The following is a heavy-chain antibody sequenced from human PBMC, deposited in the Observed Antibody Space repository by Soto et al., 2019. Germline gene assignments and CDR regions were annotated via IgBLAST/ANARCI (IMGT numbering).Heavy chain of an antibody. Sequence: GGSLRLSCAASGFTFSSYSMNWVRQAPGKGLEWVSYISGSSSSIYYADSVKGRFTISRDNSEKTLYLQMNSLRAEDTATYFCATAYYDSRGFQDRWGQGTLVTVSS. CDR3: ATAYYDSRGFQDR. D-gene: IGHD3-22*01. V-gene: IGHV3-48*01. CDR2: ISGSSSSI. CDR1: GFTFSSYS. J-gene: IGHJ5*02.